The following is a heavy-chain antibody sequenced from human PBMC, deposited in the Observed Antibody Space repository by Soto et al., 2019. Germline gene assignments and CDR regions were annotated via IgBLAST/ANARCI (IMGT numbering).Heavy chain of an antibody. D-gene: IGHD4-17*01. J-gene: IGHJ4*01. V-gene: IGHV3-23*01. Sequence: GGSLRLSCAASGFTFSNYAMSWVRQAPGKGLEWVSAISENGVSTYYADSVKGRFTISRDNSKSALSLQMNSLRAEDTAVYYCPKRTSVPGGHLDDYWGQGTLVTVSS. CDR2: ISENGVST. CDR3: PKRTSVPGGHLDDY. CDR1: GFTFSNYA.